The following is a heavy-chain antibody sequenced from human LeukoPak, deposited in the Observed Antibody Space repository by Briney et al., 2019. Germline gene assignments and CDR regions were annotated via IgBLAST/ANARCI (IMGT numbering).Heavy chain of an antibody. D-gene: IGHD1-26*01. CDR1: GFSFNSYA. CDR3: AKHPVVVGAAGPFDY. Sequence: GGSLRLSCAASGFSFNSYAMNWVRQAPGKGLEWVSAISGSGGSTYYTDSVKGRFTISRDNSKNTLYLQMNSLRAEDTAVYYCAKHPVVVGAAGPFDYWGQGTLVTVSS. CDR2: ISGSGGST. J-gene: IGHJ4*02. V-gene: IGHV3-23*01.